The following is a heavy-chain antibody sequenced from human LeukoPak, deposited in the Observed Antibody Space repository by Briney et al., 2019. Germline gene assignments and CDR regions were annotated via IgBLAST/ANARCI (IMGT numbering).Heavy chain of an antibody. Sequence: TGGSLRLSCAASGFTFTSYSMNWVRQAPGKGLEWVSTISGGGGSTYYADSVKGRFTISRDNSKNTLYLQVNSLRAEDTAVYYCAKGGKWDVTPFDYWGQGTLVTDSS. CDR2: ISGGGGST. J-gene: IGHJ4*02. V-gene: IGHV3-23*01. CDR1: GFTFTSYS. D-gene: IGHD1-26*01. CDR3: AKGGKWDVTPFDY.